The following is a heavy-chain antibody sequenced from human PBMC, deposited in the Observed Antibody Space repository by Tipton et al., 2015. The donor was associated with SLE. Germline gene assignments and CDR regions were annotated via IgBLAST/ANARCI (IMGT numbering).Heavy chain of an antibody. CDR3: ARREVLDS. CDR1: GGCFTTYY. V-gene: IGHV4-34*01. CDR2: INHSGST. J-gene: IGHJ4*02. Sequence: TLSLTCSVFGGCFTTYYWNWIRQPPGKGLEWIGDINHSGSTNYNPSLMSRATISVDTSKTQLSLKLSSVTAADTAIYYCARREVLDSWGQGTLVTVSS.